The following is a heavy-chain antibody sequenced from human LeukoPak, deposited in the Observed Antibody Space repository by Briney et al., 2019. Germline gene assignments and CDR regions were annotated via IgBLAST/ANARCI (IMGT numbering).Heavy chain of an antibody. V-gene: IGHV3-23*01. CDR1: GFTFSNYG. D-gene: IGHD3-3*01. CDR3: ARVRSGYYFDS. CDR2: ISGDGGTT. J-gene: IGHJ4*02. Sequence: PGGSLRLSCAASGFTFSNYGVTWVRQAPGKGLEWVSVISGDGGTTFYPDFVKGRFTISKDNSKNTVFLQMNSLRAEDTAVYSCARVRSGYYFDSWGQGTLVTVAA.